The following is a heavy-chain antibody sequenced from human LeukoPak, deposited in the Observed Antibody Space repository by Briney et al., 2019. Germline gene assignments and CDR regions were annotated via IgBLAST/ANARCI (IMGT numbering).Heavy chain of an antibody. CDR3: ASRLVGIEGDYFDY. CDR1: GGSISSGGYS. V-gene: IGHV4-30-2*01. J-gene: IGHJ4*02. D-gene: IGHD1-26*01. CDR2: IYNIGSN. Sequence: SQTLSLTCAVSGGSISSGGYSWSWLPQPTGKGLEWTGYIYNIGSNDYNPSLKSRVTISVDRSKNQFSLKLSSVTAADTAVYYCASRLVGIEGDYFDYWGEGTLVTVSS.